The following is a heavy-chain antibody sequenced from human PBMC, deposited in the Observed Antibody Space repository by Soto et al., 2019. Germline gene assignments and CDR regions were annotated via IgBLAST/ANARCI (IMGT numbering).Heavy chain of an antibody. CDR1: GFSFSSNW. V-gene: IGHV3-7*04. D-gene: IGHD3-10*01. CDR2: IKEDGSEK. Sequence: EVQMVESGGGLVQPGGSLRLSCAASGFSFSSNWMSWVRQAPGKGLERVANIKEDGSEKYYVDVVKGRFTISRDNAKNSVYLQMNSLRVEDTAVYYCGRGAGIGDYGGQGALVTVSS. J-gene: IGHJ4*02. CDR3: GRGAGIGDY.